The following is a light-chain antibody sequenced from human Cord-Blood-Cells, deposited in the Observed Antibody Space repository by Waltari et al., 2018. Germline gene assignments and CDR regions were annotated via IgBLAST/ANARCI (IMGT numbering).Light chain of an antibody. Sequence: IVLSPSPLFLPVSREEPASISCRSGQSLLHSNGYNYLDWYLQKPGQSPQLLIYLGSNRDSGVPDRFSGSGSGTDFTLKISRVEAEDVGVYYCMQALQTRITFGQGTRLEIK. CDR1: QSLLHSNGYNY. CDR3: MQALQTRIT. CDR2: LGS. V-gene: IGKV2-28*01. J-gene: IGKJ5*01.